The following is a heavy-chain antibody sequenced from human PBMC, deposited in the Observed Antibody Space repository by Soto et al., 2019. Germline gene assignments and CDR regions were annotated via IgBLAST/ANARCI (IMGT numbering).Heavy chain of an antibody. CDR2: VIPIFGTA. J-gene: IGHJ5*02. Sequence: QVQLVQSGAEVKKPGSSVKVSCKASGGTFSSYAISWVRQAPGQGLEWMGGVIPIFGTANYAQKFQGRVTITADESTSTAYMELGSLRPEDTAVYYCAREAYGDYHNWFDPWGQGTLVTVSS. CDR1: GGTFSSYA. D-gene: IGHD4-17*01. V-gene: IGHV1-69*12. CDR3: AREAYGDYHNWFDP.